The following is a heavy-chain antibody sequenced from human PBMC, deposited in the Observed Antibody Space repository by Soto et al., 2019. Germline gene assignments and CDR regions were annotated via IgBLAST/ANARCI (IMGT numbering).Heavy chain of an antibody. V-gene: IGHV4-31*03. CDR1: GGSMSNLYYY. D-gene: IGHD1-20*01. CDR3: ARWVEVSLDYFDS. Sequence: SETLSLTCTVSGGSMSNLYYYWSWVRQNPGKGLEWIGHIYHSGRTYYNPSLKSRVGILVDTSKNQFSLNLNSVTAADTAVYYCARWVEVSLDYFDSWGQGTPVTVSS. CDR2: IYHSGRT. J-gene: IGHJ4*02.